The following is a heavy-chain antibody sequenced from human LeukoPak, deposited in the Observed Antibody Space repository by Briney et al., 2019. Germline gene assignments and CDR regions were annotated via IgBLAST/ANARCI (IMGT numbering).Heavy chain of an antibody. CDR2: IRYDGSNK. J-gene: IGHJ3*02. D-gene: IGHD3-22*01. CDR1: GFTFSSYG. CDR3: ARVLTYYYDSSGYGDAFDI. Sequence: PGGSLRLSCAASGFTFSSYGMHWVRQAPGKGLEWVAFIRYDGSNKYYADSVKGRFTISRDNSKNTLYLQMNSLRAEDTAVYYCARVLTYYYDSSGYGDAFDIWGQGTMVTVSS. V-gene: IGHV3-30*02.